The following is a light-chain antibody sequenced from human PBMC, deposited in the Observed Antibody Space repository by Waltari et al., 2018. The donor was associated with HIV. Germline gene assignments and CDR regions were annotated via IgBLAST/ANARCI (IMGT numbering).Light chain of an antibody. V-gene: IGLV2-14*03. CDR3: ASFTGDNTVM. Sequence: AVTQPASVSGLPGQSTTISCTGADTAFRLYKFVSWYQQHSGKPPRLILYDVDSRASGVSDRFSGSMSGNTASLTISGLRAEDEGHYYCASFTGDNTVMFGGGTEVTVL. CDR1: DTAFRLYKF. J-gene: IGLJ3*02. CDR2: DVD.